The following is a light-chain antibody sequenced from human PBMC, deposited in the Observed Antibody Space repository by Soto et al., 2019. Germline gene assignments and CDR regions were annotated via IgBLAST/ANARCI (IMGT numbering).Light chain of an antibody. Sequence: DIQMTQSPSSVSASVGDRVTITCRASQGISSWLAWYQHKPGKDPKLLMYAASNLQSGVPSRFTGSGSGTDFTLTINSLQPEDFATYYCQQANSLPLTFGGGTKVDIK. J-gene: IGKJ4*01. CDR2: AAS. V-gene: IGKV1-12*01. CDR3: QQANSLPLT. CDR1: QGISSW.